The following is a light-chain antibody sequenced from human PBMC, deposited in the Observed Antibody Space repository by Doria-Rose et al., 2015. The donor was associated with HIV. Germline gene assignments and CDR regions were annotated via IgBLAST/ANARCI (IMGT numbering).Light chain of an antibody. Sequence: IVMTQSPATLSVSPGERATLSCRASQTVSTALDWYQHNPGQAPRLLIWCSSTRATGIPARFSGSGSGTELTLTISSLQSEDFAIYFCHQYNNWPTFGQGTRLDIK. V-gene: IGKV3-15*01. J-gene: IGKJ5*01. CDR3: HQYNNWPT. CDR2: CSS. CDR1: QTVSTA.